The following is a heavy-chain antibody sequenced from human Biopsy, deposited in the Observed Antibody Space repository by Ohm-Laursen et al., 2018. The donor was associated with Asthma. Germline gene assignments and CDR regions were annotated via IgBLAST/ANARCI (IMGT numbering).Heavy chain of an antibody. CDR1: GASIKTDDHY. CDR3: ARASVADSSNWFDP. V-gene: IGHV4-30-4*01. J-gene: IGHJ5*02. D-gene: IGHD6-19*01. Sequence: SQTLSLTCTVSGASIKTDDHYWSWLRQPPGKGLEWFGFIHYSGSTSYNPSLKGGVTISVDTSKNQFSLKLSSVTAADTAVYYCARASVADSSNWFDPWGQGTTVTVSS. CDR2: IHYSGST.